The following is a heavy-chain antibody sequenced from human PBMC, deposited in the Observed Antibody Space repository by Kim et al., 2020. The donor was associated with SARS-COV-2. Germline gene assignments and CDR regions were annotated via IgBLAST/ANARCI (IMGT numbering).Heavy chain of an antibody. V-gene: IGHV4-38-2*02. J-gene: IGHJ4*02. D-gene: IGHD3-9*01. CDR1: GYSISSGYY. CDR3: ASSGPNPAELRYFDWLFHY. CDR2: IYHSGST. Sequence: SETLSLTCTVSGYSISSGYYWGWIRQPPGKGLEWIGSIYHSGSTYYNPSLKSRVTISVDTSKNQFSLKLSSVTAADTAVYYCASSGPNPAELRYFDWLFHYWGQGTLVTVSS.